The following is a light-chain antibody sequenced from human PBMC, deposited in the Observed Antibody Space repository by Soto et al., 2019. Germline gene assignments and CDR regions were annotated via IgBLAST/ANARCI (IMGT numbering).Light chain of an antibody. CDR1: QNIDNH. Sequence: IQLTQSPSSLSASLGDSVSISCRASQNIDNHLHWYRQKSGKAPEVLIYAASTLRDGVSSRFSGSGYGTEFTLTINNLQPADFTTSYCQQSSSSPPITFGQGTRLDI. CDR3: QQSSSSPPIT. CDR2: AAS. J-gene: IGKJ5*01. V-gene: IGKV1-39*01.